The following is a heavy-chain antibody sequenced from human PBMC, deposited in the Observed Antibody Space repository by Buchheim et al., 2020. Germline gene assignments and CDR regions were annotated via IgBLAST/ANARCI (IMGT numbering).Heavy chain of an antibody. CDR2: VFYNGGT. V-gene: IGHV4-39*01. CDR3: ARHYYDSSGYLYYFDF. CDR1: GGSISSTSYY. Sequence: QLQLQESGPGLVKPSETLSLTCTVSGGSISSTSYYWGWIRQPPGKGLEWIGSVFYNGGTFYNPSLRSRVPLSVHTSKHQFSLKLNSVTAADTAVYSCARHYYDSSGYLYYFDFWGQGT. D-gene: IGHD3-22*01. J-gene: IGHJ4*02.